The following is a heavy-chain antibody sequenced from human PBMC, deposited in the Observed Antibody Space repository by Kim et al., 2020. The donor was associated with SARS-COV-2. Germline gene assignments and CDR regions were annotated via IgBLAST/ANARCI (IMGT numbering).Heavy chain of an antibody. CDR1: GYTLTELS. Sequence: ASVKVSCKVSGYTLTELSMHWVRQAPGKGLEWMGGFDPEDGETIYAQKFQGRVTMTEDTSTDTAYMELSSLRSEDTAVYYCATNPSGSYYYGMDVWGQGTTVTVSS. J-gene: IGHJ6*02. D-gene: IGHD1-26*01. V-gene: IGHV1-24*01. CDR2: FDPEDGET. CDR3: ATNPSGSYYYGMDV.